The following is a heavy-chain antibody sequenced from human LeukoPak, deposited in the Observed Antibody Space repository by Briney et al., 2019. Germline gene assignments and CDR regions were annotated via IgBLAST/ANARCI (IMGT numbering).Heavy chain of an antibody. CDR1: GFTFGNSW. CDR2: INADGSTT. J-gene: IGHJ3*01. CDR3: VVVVEPPDSDGFDV. V-gene: IGHV3-74*01. D-gene: IGHD1-14*01. Sequence: GGSLRLSCAASGFTFGNSWARWVRQAPGKGLVWVSLINADGSTTTYADSVKGRFTISRDNARNTLSLQMNSLTIEDTAVYYCVVVVEPPDSDGFDVWGQGTMITVSS.